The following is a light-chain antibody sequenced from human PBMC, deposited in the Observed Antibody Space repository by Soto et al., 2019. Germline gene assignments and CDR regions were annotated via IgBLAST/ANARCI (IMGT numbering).Light chain of an antibody. CDR3: QQRNVWPPVT. Sequence: EIVLTQSPGTLSLSPGERATLSCRASQSVSSSYLAWYQQKPGQAPRLLIYDASSRATGIPDRFSGGGSGTDFTLTISRLEPEDFAVYYCQQRNVWPPVTFGQGTRLEI. J-gene: IGKJ5*01. CDR1: QSVSSSY. V-gene: IGKV3D-20*02. CDR2: DAS.